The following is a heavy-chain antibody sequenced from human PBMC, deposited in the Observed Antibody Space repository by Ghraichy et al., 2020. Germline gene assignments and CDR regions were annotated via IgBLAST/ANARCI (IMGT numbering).Heavy chain of an antibody. V-gene: IGHV4-61*02. CDR3: AREYGDDHYYYYYMDV. J-gene: IGHJ6*03. D-gene: IGHD4-17*01. CDR2: IYTSGRT. CDR1: GGSISSGSYY. Sequence: SETLSLTCTVSGGSISSGSYYWSWIRQPAGKGLEWIGRIYTSGRTNYNPSLKSRATMSVDTSKNQFSLKLRSVTAADTSVYFCAREYGDDHYYYYYMDVWGKGTTVSVSS.